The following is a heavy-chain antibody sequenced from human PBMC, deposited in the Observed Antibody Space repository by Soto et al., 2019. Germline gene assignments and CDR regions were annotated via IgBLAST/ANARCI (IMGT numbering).Heavy chain of an antibody. V-gene: IGHV3-23*01. Sequence: GGSLRLSCAASGFTFSSYAMSWVRQAPGKGLEWVSAISGSGGSTYYADSVKGRFTISRDNSKNTPYLQMNSLRAEDTAVYYCAKLLGSSWYYYGMDVWGQGTTVTVSS. CDR3: AKLLGSSWYYYGMDV. CDR2: ISGSGGST. D-gene: IGHD6-13*01. CDR1: GFTFSSYA. J-gene: IGHJ6*02.